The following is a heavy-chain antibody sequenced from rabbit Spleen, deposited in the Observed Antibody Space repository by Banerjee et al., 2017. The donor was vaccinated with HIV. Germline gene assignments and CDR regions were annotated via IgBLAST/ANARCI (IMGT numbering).Heavy chain of an antibody. D-gene: IGHD8-1*01. J-gene: IGHJ6*01. CDR2: IYPDGSGST. V-gene: IGHV1S40*01. Sequence: QSLEESGGDMVKPGASLTLTCTASGFSFSSSYYICWVRQAPGKGPEWIGCIYPDGSGSTAYASWAKGRFTISKAASATVTLQMASLTAADTATYFCARDGAGGSYFALWGPGTLVTVS. CDR3: ARDGAGGSYFAL. CDR1: GFSFSSSYY.